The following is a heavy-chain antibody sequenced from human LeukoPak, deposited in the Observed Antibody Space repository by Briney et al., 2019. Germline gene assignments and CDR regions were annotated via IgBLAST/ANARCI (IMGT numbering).Heavy chain of an antibody. Sequence: PGGSLRLSCAASGFTFSSYEMNWVRQAPGKGLEWVSYISSSGSTTYYADSVKGRFTISRVNSKNTLYLQMNSLRAEDTAVYYCAKENYGDSTGGRFQHWGQGTLVTVSS. CDR2: ISSSGSTT. CDR3: AKENYGDSTGGRFQH. J-gene: IGHJ1*01. CDR1: GFTFSSYE. V-gene: IGHV3-48*03. D-gene: IGHD4-17*01.